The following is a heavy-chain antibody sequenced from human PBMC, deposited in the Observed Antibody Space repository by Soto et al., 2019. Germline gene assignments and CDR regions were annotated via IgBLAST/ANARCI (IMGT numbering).Heavy chain of an antibody. D-gene: IGHD3-22*01. V-gene: IGHV4-30-4*01. J-gene: IGHJ4*02. CDR1: GGSISSGDYY. CDR2: IYYSGST. CDR3: ASSGVPYDSSGYYPPFDY. Sequence: SETLSLTCTVSGGSISSGDYYWSWLRQPPGKGLEWIGYIYYSGSTYYNPSLKSRVTISVDTSKNQFSLKLSSVTAADTAVYYCASSGVPYDSSGYYPPFDYWGQGTLVTVSS.